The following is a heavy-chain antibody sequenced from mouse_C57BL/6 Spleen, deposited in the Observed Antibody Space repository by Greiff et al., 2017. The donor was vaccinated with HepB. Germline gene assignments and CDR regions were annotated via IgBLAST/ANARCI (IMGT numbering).Heavy chain of an antibody. J-gene: IGHJ3*01. D-gene: IGHD1-1*01. Sequence: QVQLQQSGAELVKPGASVKISCKASGYTFTDYYINWVKQRPGQGLEWIGKIGPGSGSTYYNEKFEGKATLTADKSSSTAYMQLSSLTSEDSAVYFCARERDYYYGSTSWFAYWGQGTLVTVSA. CDR2: IGPGSGST. V-gene: IGHV1-77*01. CDR1: GYTFTDYY. CDR3: ARERDYYYGSTSWFAY.